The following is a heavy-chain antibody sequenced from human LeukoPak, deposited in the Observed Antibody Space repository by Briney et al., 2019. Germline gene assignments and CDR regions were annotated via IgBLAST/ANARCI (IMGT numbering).Heavy chain of an antibody. V-gene: IGHV3-48*04. D-gene: IGHD4-17*01. CDR2: ISSSSSTI. Sequence: PGGSLRLSCAASGFTFSTYGVNWVRQAPGKGLEWVSYISSSSSTIYYADSVKGRFTISRDNAKNSLYLQMNSLRAEDTAVYYCATHNDYGDYRFDYWGQGTLVTVSS. CDR1: GFTFSTYG. J-gene: IGHJ4*02. CDR3: ATHNDYGDYRFDY.